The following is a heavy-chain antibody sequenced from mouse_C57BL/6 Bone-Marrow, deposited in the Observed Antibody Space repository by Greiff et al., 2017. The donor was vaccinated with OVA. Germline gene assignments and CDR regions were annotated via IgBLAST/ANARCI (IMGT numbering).Heavy chain of an antibody. J-gene: IGHJ4*01. CDR1: GFTFSDYY. CDR2: ISNGGGST. CDR3: ARHFGTVSYAMDY. V-gene: IGHV5-12*01. Sequence: EVHLVESGGGLVQPGGSLKLSCAASGFTFSDYYMYWVRQTPEKRLEWVAYISNGGGSTYYPDTVKGRFTISRDNAKNTLYLQMSRLKSEDTAMYYCARHFGTVSYAMDYWGQGTSVTVSS. D-gene: IGHD4-1*01.